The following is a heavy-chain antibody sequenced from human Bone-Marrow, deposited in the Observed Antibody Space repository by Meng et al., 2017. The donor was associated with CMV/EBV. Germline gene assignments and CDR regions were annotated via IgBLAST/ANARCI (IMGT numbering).Heavy chain of an antibody. Sequence: ASVKVSCKASGYTFTSYGISWVRQAPGQGLEWMGWISAYNGNTNYAQKLQGRVTMTTDTSTSTAYMELRSLRSDDTAVYYCARADYCSSTSCYTGGYYYYGMDVWSQGTKVNVSS. J-gene: IGHJ6*02. D-gene: IGHD2-2*02. V-gene: IGHV1-18*01. CDR3: ARADYCSSTSCYTGGYYYYGMDV. CDR1: GYTFTSYG. CDR2: ISAYNGNT.